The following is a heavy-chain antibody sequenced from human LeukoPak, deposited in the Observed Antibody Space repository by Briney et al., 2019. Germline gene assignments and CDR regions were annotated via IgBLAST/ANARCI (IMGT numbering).Heavy chain of an antibody. CDR3: ARDGGVVVPTAPAVFDI. CDR2: LYTSGST. V-gene: IGHV4-4*07. D-gene: IGHD2-2*01. Sequence: SETLSLTCTVSGGSITDYYWSWIRQPAGKGLEWIGRLYTSGSTKYNPSLKSRVTISLDTSKNQFSLKRSSVTAADTAVYYCARDGGVVVPTAPAVFDIWGQGTMVTVSS. J-gene: IGHJ3*02. CDR1: GGSITDYY.